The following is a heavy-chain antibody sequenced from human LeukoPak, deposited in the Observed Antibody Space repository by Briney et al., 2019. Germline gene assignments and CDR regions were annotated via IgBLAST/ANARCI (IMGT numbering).Heavy chain of an antibody. CDR2: IYPGDSDI. V-gene: IGHV5-51*01. J-gene: IGHJ5*02. Sequence: GESLKISCKGSGYSFTSYWIAWVRQMPGKGLEWMGTIYPGDSDIRYSPSFQGQVTISVDKSISTAYLQWNSLKASDTAMYYCATCRGFGELFDPWGQGTLVTVSS. CDR3: ATCRGFGELFDP. D-gene: IGHD3-10*01. CDR1: GYSFTSYW.